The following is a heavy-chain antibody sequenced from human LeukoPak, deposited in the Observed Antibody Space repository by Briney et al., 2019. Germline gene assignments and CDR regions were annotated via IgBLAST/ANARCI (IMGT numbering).Heavy chain of an antibody. CDR3: ARAGGSTVPHSDY. D-gene: IGHD4-17*01. CDR2: ISSSTSYI. J-gene: IGHJ4*02. V-gene: IGHV3-21*01. Sequence: GGSLRLSCAASGFTFSSYSMNWIRQAPGKGLEWVSSISSSTSYIYYADSVKGRFTISKDNAKNSLYLQVNSLRAEDTAVYYCARAGGSTVPHSDYWGQGTLVTVSS. CDR1: GFTFSSYS.